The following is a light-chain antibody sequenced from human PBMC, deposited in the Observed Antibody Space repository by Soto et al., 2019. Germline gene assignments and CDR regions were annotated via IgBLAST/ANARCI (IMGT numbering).Light chain of an antibody. V-gene: IGKV3-11*01. Sequence: FTHSPSFLSESVVDRVTLSFMASQYINTRLAWYQHRPGQAPRLLIYQTSIRAAGIPARFSASGSGTDFTLTISDVQPEDFALYYCHKRQSWPRKFGQGTKVDIK. CDR1: QYINTR. CDR2: QTS. CDR3: HKRQSWPRK. J-gene: IGKJ1*01.